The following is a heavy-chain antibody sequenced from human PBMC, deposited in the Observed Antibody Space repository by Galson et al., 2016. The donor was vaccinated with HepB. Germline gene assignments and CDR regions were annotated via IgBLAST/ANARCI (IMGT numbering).Heavy chain of an antibody. CDR2: FDPEDGET. V-gene: IGHV1-24*01. Sequence: SVKVSCKVSGNSLAELFIHWVRLAPGKGLEWMGGFDPEDGETTYAQKFQGRVSMTADTSTDTGYMEMSSLRYDDTAVYYCATVGSYTTSSPYYYYYFGMDVRGKGTTVTVSS. CDR1: GNSLAELF. D-gene: IGHD3-16*02. CDR3: ATVGSYTTSSPYYYYYFGMDV. J-gene: IGHJ6*04.